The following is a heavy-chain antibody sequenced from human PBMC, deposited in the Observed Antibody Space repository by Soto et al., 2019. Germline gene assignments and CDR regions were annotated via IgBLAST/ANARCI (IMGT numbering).Heavy chain of an antibody. CDR3: AREASAVVSLDY. D-gene: IGHD2-15*01. J-gene: IGHJ4*02. Sequence: ASVKVSFKASGYIFTAYSMHWVRQAPGQGLEWLGWINPNSGDTIYAQKFQDRVTMTCDTSVSTAYLELSSLSSDDTALYYCAREASAVVSLDYWGQGTLVTVSS. V-gene: IGHV1-2*02. CDR2: INPNSGDT. CDR1: GYIFTAYS.